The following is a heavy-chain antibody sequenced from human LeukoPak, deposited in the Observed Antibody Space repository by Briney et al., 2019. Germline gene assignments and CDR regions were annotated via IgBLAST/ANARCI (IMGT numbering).Heavy chain of an antibody. V-gene: IGHV3-30*09. CDR1: VGIYSYYL. D-gene: IGHD1-26*01. CDR2: LAQDGVIK. CDR3: ARYPLAGSPDSCDY. Sequence: GGSLRLSCVGCVGIYSYYLLHKLGQAPGRGLEWVAVLAQDGVIKYNTKSVKGRFVISRDNSRNMLYLHMNGLTTKDTAVYYYARYPLAGSPDSCDYWGQGTLVIVSS. J-gene: IGHJ4*02.